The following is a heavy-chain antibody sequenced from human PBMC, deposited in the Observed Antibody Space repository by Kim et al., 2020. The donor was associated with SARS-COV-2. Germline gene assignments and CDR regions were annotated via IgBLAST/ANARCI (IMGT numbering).Heavy chain of an antibody. D-gene: IGHD5-12*01. Sequence: ADSVKGRFTISRDNAKNTLYLQMNSLRAEDTAVYYCARGDIVSSPNWFDPWGQGTLVTVSS. CDR3: ARGDIVSSPNWFDP. V-gene: IGHV3-74*01. J-gene: IGHJ5*02.